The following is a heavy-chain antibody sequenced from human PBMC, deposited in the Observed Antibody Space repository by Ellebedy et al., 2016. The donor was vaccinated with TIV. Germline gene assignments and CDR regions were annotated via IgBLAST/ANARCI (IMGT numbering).Heavy chain of an antibody. CDR1: AFTFDDSA. J-gene: IGHJ4*02. CDR2: ISGDGGRT. Sequence: LSLTCAASAFTFDDSAMHWVRQVPGKGLEWVSLISGDGGRTYYADSVKGRFTISRDNIKNSLYLQMNSLRTEDTALYFCASEEFDYWGQGTLVTVSS. V-gene: IGHV3-43*02. CDR3: ASEEFDY.